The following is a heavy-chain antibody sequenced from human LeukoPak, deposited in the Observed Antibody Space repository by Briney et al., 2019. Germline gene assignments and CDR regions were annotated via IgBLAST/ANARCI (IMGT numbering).Heavy chain of an antibody. J-gene: IGHJ4*02. Sequence: GRSLRLSCAASGFTFDDYAMHWVRQAPGKGLEWVSGISWNSGSIGYADSVKGRFTISRDNAKNSLYLQMNSLRAEDTALYYCAKAPSLVGAIDYWAREPWSPSPQ. CDR2: ISWNSGSI. V-gene: IGHV3-9*01. D-gene: IGHD1-26*01. CDR3: AKAPSLVGAIDY. CDR1: GFTFDDYA.